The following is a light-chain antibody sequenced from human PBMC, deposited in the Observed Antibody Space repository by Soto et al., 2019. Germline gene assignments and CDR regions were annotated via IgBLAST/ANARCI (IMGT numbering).Light chain of an antibody. CDR3: AAWDDSLSGVV. V-gene: IGLV1-47*01. Sequence: QLVLTQPPSASGTPGQRVTISCSGSSSNIGSNYVFWYHQLPGTAPKLLIYRNNQRPSGVPDRFSGSKSETSASLAISGLRSEDEADYYCAAWDDSLSGVVFGGGTKLTVL. CDR1: SSNIGSNY. CDR2: RNN. J-gene: IGLJ2*01.